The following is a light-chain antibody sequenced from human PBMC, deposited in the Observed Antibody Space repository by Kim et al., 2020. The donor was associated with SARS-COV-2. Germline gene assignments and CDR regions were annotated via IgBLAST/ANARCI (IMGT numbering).Light chain of an antibody. CDR2: AAS. CDR1: QGISSY. J-gene: IGKJ5*01. V-gene: IGKV1-9*01. Sequence: DIQLTQSPSFLSASVGDRVTITCRASQGISSYLAWYQQKPGKAPKLLIYAASTLQSGVPSRFSGSGSGTEFTLIISSLQPEDFATYYCQQLNSYPTITFGQGTRLEIK. CDR3: QQLNSYPTIT.